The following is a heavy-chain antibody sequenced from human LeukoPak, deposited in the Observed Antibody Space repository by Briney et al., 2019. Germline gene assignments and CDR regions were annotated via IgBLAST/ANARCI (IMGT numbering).Heavy chain of an antibody. CDR2: INHSGST. CDR3: ARGGYSGWPDAFDI. CDR1: GGSFSGYY. V-gene: IGHV4-34*01. J-gene: IGHJ3*02. Sequence: SETLSLTCAVYGGSFSGYYWSWIRQPPGKGLEWIGEINHSGSTNHNPSLKSRVTISVDTSKNQFSLKLSSVTAADTAVYYCARGGYSGWPDAFDIWGQGTMVTVSS. D-gene: IGHD6-19*01.